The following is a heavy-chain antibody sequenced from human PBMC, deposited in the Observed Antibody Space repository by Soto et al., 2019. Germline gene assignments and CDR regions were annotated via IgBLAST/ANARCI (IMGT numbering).Heavy chain of an antibody. CDR3: ARANGYGDYVGTYFDY. D-gene: IGHD4-17*01. CDR2: IYYSGST. Sequence: PSETLSLTCTVSGGSISSGDYYWSWIRQPPGKGLEWIGYIYYSGSTYYNPSLKSRVTISVDTSKNQFSLKLSSVTAADTAVYYCARANGYGDYVGTYFDYWGQGTLVTVSS. CDR1: GGSISSGDYY. V-gene: IGHV4-30-4*01. J-gene: IGHJ4*02.